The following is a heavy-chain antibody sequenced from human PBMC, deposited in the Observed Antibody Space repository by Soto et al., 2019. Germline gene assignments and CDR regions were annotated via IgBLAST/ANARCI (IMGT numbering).Heavy chain of an antibody. D-gene: IGHD6-6*01. V-gene: IGHV3-23*01. Sequence: EVQLLESGGGLVQPGGSLRLSCAASGFTFSNYSMSWVRQAPGKGLEWVSGMNSGGRSYYADSVKGRFTISRDTSKNMLYLQMNSLRADATAVFYCAKALQYSSSRDYFYYGMDVWGQGTTVTVSS. CDR1: GFTFSNYS. CDR3: AKALQYSSSRDYFYYGMDV. CDR2: MNSGGRS. J-gene: IGHJ6*02.